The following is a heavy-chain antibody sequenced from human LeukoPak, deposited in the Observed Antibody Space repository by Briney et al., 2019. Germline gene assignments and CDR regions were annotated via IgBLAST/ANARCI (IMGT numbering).Heavy chain of an antibody. V-gene: IGHV3-48*01. Sequence: PGGSLRLSCAASGFPLSSYSINWVRQAPGKGLEWVSYISSIGSAIYYVDSVKGRFTVSRDNAKNSLFLQMNSPRAEDTAVYYCVRVKGSYFDYWGQGALVTVSS. D-gene: IGHD2-15*01. J-gene: IGHJ4*02. CDR2: ISSIGSAI. CDR3: VRVKGSYFDY. CDR1: GFPLSSYS.